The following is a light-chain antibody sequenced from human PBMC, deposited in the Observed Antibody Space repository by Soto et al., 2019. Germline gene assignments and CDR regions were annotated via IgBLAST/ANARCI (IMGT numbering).Light chain of an antibody. CDR2: WAS. Sequence: DIVMTQSPDSLAVSLGERATINCKSSQSVLSNSNNRNYLVWYQQKPGQPPRLLIHWASTRKFGVPDRFSGSGSGTDFTLTISSLQAEDVAVYYCQQYYSTPRTFGHGTKVEIK. CDR3: QQYYSTPRT. CDR1: QSVLSNSNNRNY. J-gene: IGKJ1*01. V-gene: IGKV4-1*01.